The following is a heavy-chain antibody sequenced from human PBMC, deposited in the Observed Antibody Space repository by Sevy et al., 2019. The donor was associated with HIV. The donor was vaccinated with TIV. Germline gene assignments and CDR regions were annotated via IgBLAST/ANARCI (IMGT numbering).Heavy chain of an antibody. Sequence: GGSLRLSCAASGFTFSNYAMNWVRQAPGKGLEWVSGISGSGGSGDKTNYADSVKGRFNISRDDSKNSRYLQLNSLRAEDTAIYYCARKYDSSGYFDYWGQGTLVTVSS. CDR3: ARKYDSSGYFDY. V-gene: IGHV3-23*01. CDR1: GFTFSNYA. D-gene: IGHD3-22*01. CDR2: ISGSGGSGDKT. J-gene: IGHJ4*02.